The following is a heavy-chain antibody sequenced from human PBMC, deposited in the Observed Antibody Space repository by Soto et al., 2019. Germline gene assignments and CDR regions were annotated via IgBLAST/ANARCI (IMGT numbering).Heavy chain of an antibody. J-gene: IGHJ4*02. D-gene: IGHD3-10*01. Sequence: QVQLVESGGGVVQPGRSLRLSCAASGFTFSSYGMHWVRQAPGKGLEWVAVISYDGSNKYYADSVKGRFTISRDNSKNTLYLKMNSLRAEDTAVYYCAKDSGDSSHFDYWGQGTLVTVSS. V-gene: IGHV3-30*18. CDR1: GFTFSSYG. CDR2: ISYDGSNK. CDR3: AKDSGDSSHFDY.